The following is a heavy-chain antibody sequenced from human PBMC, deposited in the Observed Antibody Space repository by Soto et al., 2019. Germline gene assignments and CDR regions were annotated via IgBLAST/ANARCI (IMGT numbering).Heavy chain of an antibody. CDR1: GFSFSTYG. CDR3: AKGFGNSWAFDY. V-gene: IGHV3-30*18. D-gene: IGHD1-7*01. CDR2: ISNDGSNQ. J-gene: IGHJ4*02. Sequence: QVHLVESGGGVVQPGRSLRLSCAASGFSFSTYGMHWVRQAPGRGLEWVAFISNDGSNQYYADSGKGRFTISRDNSKNALYLQMSSPRAEDTAVYYCAKGFGNSWAFDYWGQGTLVTVSS.